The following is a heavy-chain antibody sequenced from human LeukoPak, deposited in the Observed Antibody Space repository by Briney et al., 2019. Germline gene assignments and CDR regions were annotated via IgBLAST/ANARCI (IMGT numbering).Heavy chain of an antibody. CDR2: INSDVINT. CDR1: GFTFSNYW. V-gene: IGHV3-74*01. Sequence: PGGSLRLSCAVSGFTFSNYWTHWVRHAPGKGLVWVSRINSDVINTSYADSVEGRFTISRDSSKNTLYLQMNSLRVEDTAVYYCAKGGRITMLRGVQRDHYFDYWGQGTLVTVSS. D-gene: IGHD3-10*01. J-gene: IGHJ4*02. CDR3: AKGGRITMLRGVQRDHYFDY.